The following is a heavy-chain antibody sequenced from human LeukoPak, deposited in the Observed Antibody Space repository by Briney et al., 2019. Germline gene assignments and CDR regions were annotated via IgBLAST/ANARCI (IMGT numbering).Heavy chain of an antibody. CDR1: GASISSSSYS. V-gene: IGHV4-39*01. CDR2: MSFSGNT. Sequence: PLEPLSLTCTVSGASISSSSYSRGWVRQSPGKGLEWIGSMSFSGNTYYAPSLESRVTISVDTSKKLLSLRLSSVTAADTAVYYCATHAYSHGGTLGTFDLWGQGTIVTVSS. D-gene: IGHD5-18*01. CDR3: ATHAYSHGGTLGTFDL. J-gene: IGHJ3*01.